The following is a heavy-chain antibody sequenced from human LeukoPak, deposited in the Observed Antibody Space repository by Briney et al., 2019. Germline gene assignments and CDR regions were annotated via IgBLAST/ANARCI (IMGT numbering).Heavy chain of an antibody. CDR3: ARVKGSYFDY. Sequence: PGGSLRLSCVGSGFPFSSYSMIWVRQAPGKGLEWVSYISSSGSSIYFVDSVKGRFTASRDNAKNSLFLQMNSPRVEDTSTYFCARVKGSYFDYWGQGALVTVSS. J-gene: IGHJ4*02. V-gene: IGHV3-48*01. CDR1: GFPFSSYS. CDR2: ISSSGSSI. D-gene: IGHD2-15*01.